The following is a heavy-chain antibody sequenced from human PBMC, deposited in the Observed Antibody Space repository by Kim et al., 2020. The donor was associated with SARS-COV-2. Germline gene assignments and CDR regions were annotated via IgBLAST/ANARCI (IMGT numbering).Heavy chain of an antibody. CDR3: ARERITMVRGVIRVNWFDP. CDR1: GGSFSGYY. D-gene: IGHD3-10*01. Sequence: SETLSLTCAVYGGSFSGYYWSWIRQPPGKGLEWIGEINHSGSTNYNPSLKSRVTISVDTSKNQFSLKLSSVTAADTAVYYCARERITMVRGVIRVNWFDP. CDR2: INHSGST. V-gene: IGHV4-34*01. J-gene: IGHJ5*02.